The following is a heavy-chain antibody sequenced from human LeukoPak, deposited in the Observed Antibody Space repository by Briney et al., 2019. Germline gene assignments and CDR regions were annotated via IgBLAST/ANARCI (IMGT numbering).Heavy chain of an antibody. D-gene: IGHD3-3*01. CDR1: GFTFSSYG. Sequence: AGGSLRLSCAASGFTFSSYGMHWVRQAPGKGLEWVAFIRYDGSNKYYADSVKGRFTISRDNSKNTLYLQMNSLRAEDTAVYYCAKDTGFWSGYPIPETDAFDIWGQGTMVTVSS. CDR2: IRYDGSNK. CDR3: AKDTGFWSGYPIPETDAFDI. V-gene: IGHV3-30*02. J-gene: IGHJ3*02.